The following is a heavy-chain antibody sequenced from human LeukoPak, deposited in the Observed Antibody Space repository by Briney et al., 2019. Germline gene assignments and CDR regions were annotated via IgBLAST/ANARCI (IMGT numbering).Heavy chain of an antibody. Sequence: SETLSLTCTVSGGSISSGGYYWSWIRQHPGKGLEWIGYIYYSGSTYYNPSLKSRVTISVDTSKNQFSLKLSSVTAADTAVYYCATVDYCGGDCYRPYYFDYWGQGTLVTVSS. CDR3: ATVDYCGGDCYRPYYFDY. J-gene: IGHJ4*02. V-gene: IGHV4-31*03. CDR1: GGSISSGGYY. CDR2: IYYSGST. D-gene: IGHD2-21*02.